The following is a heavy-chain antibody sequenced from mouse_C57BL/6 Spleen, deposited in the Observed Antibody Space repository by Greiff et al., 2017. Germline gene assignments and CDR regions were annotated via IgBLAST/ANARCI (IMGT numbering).Heavy chain of an antibody. CDR2: IYPGDGDT. D-gene: IGHD2-4*01. CDR3: ARALYYDYDGYAMDY. V-gene: IGHV1-80*01. J-gene: IGHJ4*01. CDR1: GYAFSSYW. Sequence: VKLQESGAELVKPGASVKISCKASGYAFSSYWMNWVKQRPGKGLEWIGQIYPGDGDTNYNGKFKGKATLTADKSSSTAYMQLSSLTSEDSAVYFCARALYYDYDGYAMDYWGQGTSVTVSS.